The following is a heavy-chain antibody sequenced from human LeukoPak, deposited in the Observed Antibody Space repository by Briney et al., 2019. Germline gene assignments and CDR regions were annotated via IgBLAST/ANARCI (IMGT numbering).Heavy chain of an antibody. Sequence: SETLSLTCGVSGGSISKTNCWTGVRQPPGKGLEWIGEVNLQGSTNYNPSLKSRVAISVDKSENHISLKLTSVTAADTAVYYCASLHRGYSSSWYSYWGQGTLVTVSS. CDR2: VNLQGST. V-gene: IGHV4-4*02. CDR3: ASLHRGYSSSWYSY. CDR1: GGSISKTNC. J-gene: IGHJ4*02. D-gene: IGHD6-13*01.